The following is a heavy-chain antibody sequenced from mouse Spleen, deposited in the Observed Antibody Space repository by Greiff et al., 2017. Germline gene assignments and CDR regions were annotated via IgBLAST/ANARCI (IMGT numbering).Heavy chain of an antibody. D-gene: IGHD1-1*01. J-gene: IGHJ1*03. CDR1: GFTFSDYY. CDR2: INYDGSST. V-gene: IGHV5-16*01. Sequence: EVKLMESEGGLVQPGSSMKLSCTASGFTFSDYYMAWVRQVPEKGLEWVANINYDGSSTYYLDSLKSRFIISRDNAKNILYLQMSSLKSEDTATYYCARDGYYGSSFYWYFDVWGTGTTVTVSS. CDR3: ARDGYYGSSFYWYFDV.